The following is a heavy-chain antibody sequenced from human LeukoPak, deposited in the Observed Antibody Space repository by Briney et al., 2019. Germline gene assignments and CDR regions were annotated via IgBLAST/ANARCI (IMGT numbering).Heavy chain of an antibody. CDR3: VKDLVAASENVRGWYPMDY. CDR1: GFTFAEYT. D-gene: IGHD6-19*01. CDR2: ISWNGARI. J-gene: IGHJ4*02. V-gene: IGHV3-43*01. Sequence: PGGSLRLSCAASGFTFAEYTMHWVRQPPGKGLAWVSLISWNGARIHYGDSVKGRFTISRDNSKNSLYLQMNSLRTEDTALYYCVKDLVAASENVRGWYPMDYWGQGTLVTVSS.